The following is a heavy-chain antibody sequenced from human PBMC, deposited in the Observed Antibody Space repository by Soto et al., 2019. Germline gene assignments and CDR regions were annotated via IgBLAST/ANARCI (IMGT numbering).Heavy chain of an antibody. CDR1: GFAFSGFA. CDR2: ISGGGSST. Sequence: GSLRLSCAASGFAFSGFAMSWVRQAPGKGLAWVSTISGGGSSTYYADSVKGRFTISRDNSKNTLYLQLNSLRVDDTAVFYCAKVGVVGTTRRDYSFDYWGQGTLVTVSS. D-gene: IGHD1-26*01. CDR3: AKVGVVGTTRRDYSFDY. J-gene: IGHJ4*02. V-gene: IGHV3-23*01.